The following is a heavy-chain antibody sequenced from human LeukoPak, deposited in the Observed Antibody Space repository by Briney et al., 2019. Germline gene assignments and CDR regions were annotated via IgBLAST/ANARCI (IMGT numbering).Heavy chain of an antibody. CDR2: ISAYNGNT. CDR1: GYTFTSYG. D-gene: IGHD6-13*01. CDR3: ARDSPGYSSSWYEYWFDP. J-gene: IGHJ5*02. V-gene: IGHV1-18*01. Sequence: GASVKVSCKASGYTFTSYGISWVRQAPGQGLEWMGWISAYNGNTNYAQKLQGRVTMTTDTSTSTAYMELRSLRSDDTAVYYCARDSPGYSSSWYEYWFDPWGQGTLVTVSS.